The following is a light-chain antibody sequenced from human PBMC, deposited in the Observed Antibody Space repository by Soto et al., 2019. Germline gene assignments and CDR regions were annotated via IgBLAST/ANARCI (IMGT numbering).Light chain of an antibody. CDR3: QSYDSSLSGSYV. Sequence: QSVLTQPPSVSGAPGQTVTISCTGSSFNIGAGYHVHWYQQLPGTAPKLLIYGDSNRPSGVPERISGSKSGTSASLAITGLQAEDEADYYCQSYDSSLSGSYVFGTGTQLTVL. J-gene: IGLJ1*01. V-gene: IGLV1-40*01. CDR2: GDS. CDR1: SFNIGAGYH.